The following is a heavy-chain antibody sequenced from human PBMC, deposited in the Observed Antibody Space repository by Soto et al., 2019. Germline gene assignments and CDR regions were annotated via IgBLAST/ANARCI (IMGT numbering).Heavy chain of an antibody. V-gene: IGHV1-18*01. Sequence: QVQLVQSGAEVKKPGASVKVSCKASGYTFTSYGISWVRQAPGQGLEWMGWISAYNGNTNYEQKLQGRVTMTTDTSTCTAYVELGSLRSEDTAVAYCAREVYVDLGGYWGQGTLVTVSA. J-gene: IGHJ4*02. CDR2: ISAYNGNT. CDR1: GYTFTSYG. D-gene: IGHD3-9*01. CDR3: AREVYVDLGGY.